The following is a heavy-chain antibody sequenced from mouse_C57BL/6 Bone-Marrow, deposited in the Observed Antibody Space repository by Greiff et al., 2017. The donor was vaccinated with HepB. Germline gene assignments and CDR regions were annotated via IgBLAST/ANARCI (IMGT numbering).Heavy chain of an antibody. CDR2: IYPGSGNT. J-gene: IGHJ4*01. Sequence: VQLQQSGAELVRPGASVKLSCKASGYTFTDYYINWVKQRPGQGLEWIARIYPGSGNTYYNETFKGKATLTAEKSSSTAYMQLSSLTSEDSAVYFCARRPYYYGSSLYYAMDYWGQGNSVTVSS. D-gene: IGHD1-1*01. CDR3: ARRPYYYGSSLYYAMDY. CDR1: GYTFTDYY. V-gene: IGHV1-76*01.